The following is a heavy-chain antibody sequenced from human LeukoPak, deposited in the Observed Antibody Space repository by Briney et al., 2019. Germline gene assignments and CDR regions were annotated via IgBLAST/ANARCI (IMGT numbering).Heavy chain of an antibody. CDR1: GYTFTGYY. J-gene: IGHJ5*02. CDR2: INPNSGGT. D-gene: IGHD2-2*01. V-gene: IGHV1-2*02. Sequence: GASVKVSCKASGYTFTGYYMHWVRQAPGQGLEWMGWINPNSGGTNYAQKFQGRVTMTRDTSISTAYMELSRLRSDDTAVYYCAREIVVVPAAIVPFDPWGQGTLVTVSS. CDR3: AREIVVVPAAIVPFDP.